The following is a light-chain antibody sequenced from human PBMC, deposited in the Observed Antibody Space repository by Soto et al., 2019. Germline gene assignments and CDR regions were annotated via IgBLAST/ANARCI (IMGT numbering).Light chain of an antibody. V-gene: IGLV2-14*03. CDR1: SSVVGGYNH. Sequence: QSVLTQPASVSGSPGQSITISCTGTSSVVGGYNHVSWYQQHPGKAPKLMISDVTNRPSGVSNRFSGSKSDNTASLTISGLQAEDEAEYYCSSYTSSTTFVFGTGTKVTVL. CDR2: DVT. J-gene: IGLJ1*01. CDR3: SSYTSSTTFV.